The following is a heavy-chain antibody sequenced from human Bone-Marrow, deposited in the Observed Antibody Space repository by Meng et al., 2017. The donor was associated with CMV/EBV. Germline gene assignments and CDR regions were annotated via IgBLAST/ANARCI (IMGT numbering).Heavy chain of an antibody. CDR1: GFTFSVFS. Sequence: GGSLRLSCAASGFTFSVFSFNWVRQAPGKGLEWVSHTGNGVSSIGYAASVKGRFSISRDNAENSVFLQMNSLRAEDTAVYYCARDRDWGFDYWGQGILVTVSS. J-gene: IGHJ4*02. D-gene: IGHD3-16*01. CDR3: ARDRDWGFDY. V-gene: IGHV3-48*04. CDR2: TGNGVSSI.